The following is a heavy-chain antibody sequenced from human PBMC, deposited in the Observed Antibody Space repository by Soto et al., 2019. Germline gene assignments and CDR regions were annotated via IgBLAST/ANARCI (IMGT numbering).Heavy chain of an antibody. CDR2: FDPEDGET. D-gene: IGHD3-10*01. J-gene: IGHJ5*02. CDR1: GYRNTELS. Sequence: ASVKVCCKVSGYRNTELSMRWVRQANEKGLEWMGGFDPEDGETIYAQKFQGRVTMTEDTSTDTAYMELSSLRSEDTAVYYCATDHAITMVRGVIIGGGWFDPWGQGTLVTVSS. V-gene: IGHV1-24*01. CDR3: ATDHAITMVRGVIIGGGWFDP.